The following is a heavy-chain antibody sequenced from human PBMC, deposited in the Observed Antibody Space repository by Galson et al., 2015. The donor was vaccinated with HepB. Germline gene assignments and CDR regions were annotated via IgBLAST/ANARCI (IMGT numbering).Heavy chain of an antibody. Sequence: SVKVSCKASGYTFTSYYMHWVRQAPGQGLEWMGIITPSGGSTSYAQKFQGRVTMTRDTSTSTVYMELSSLRSEDTAVYYCARGSVVGVVAATQWGNWVDPWGQGNLVTVSS. CDR2: ITPSGGST. V-gene: IGHV1-46*01. D-gene: IGHD2-15*01. CDR1: GYTFTSYY. CDR3: ARGSVVGVVAATQWGNWVDP. J-gene: IGHJ5*02.